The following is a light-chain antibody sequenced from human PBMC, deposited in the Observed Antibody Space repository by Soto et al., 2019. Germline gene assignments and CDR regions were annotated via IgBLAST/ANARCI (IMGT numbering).Light chain of an antibody. CDR2: AAS. J-gene: IGKJ1*01. CDR1: QTISSR. CDR3: QQNYITPWT. Sequence: DIQMTQSPSSLSASVGDRVTITCRASQTISSRLAWYQQKPGQAPKLLIYAASSLQSGVPSRFSGSGAGTDFTLTISSLQPEDFATFYCQQNYITPWTFGQGTKVEIK. V-gene: IGKV1-39*01.